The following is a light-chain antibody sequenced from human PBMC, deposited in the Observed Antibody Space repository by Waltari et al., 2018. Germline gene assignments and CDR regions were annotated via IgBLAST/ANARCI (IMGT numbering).Light chain of an antibody. V-gene: IGKV3-11*01. CDR1: QSVNWY. Sequence: EIVLTQSPATLSLSPGERATLSCRASQSVNWYLAWYQQRPGQAPRLLIYDTSNRATGIPARFSGSGSETDFTLTISSLEPEESAVYYCQQRRNWPLTFGGGTKVEIK. CDR2: DTS. J-gene: IGKJ4*01. CDR3: QQRRNWPLT.